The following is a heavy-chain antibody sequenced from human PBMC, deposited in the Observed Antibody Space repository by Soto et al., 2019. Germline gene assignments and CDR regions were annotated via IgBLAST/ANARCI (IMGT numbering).Heavy chain of an antibody. CDR3: ARERLTGGGAFDI. J-gene: IGHJ3*02. CDR1: SGSIGSSNW. V-gene: IGHV4-4*02. Sequence: PSETLCLTCAVSSGSIGSSNWWNWVRQPPGKELEWIGEIYHSGLIKYNPSLKSRVTISVDKSKNQFSLKLSSVTAADTAVYYCARERLTGGGAFDIWGQGTMVTVSS. D-gene: IGHD6-25*01. CDR2: IYHSGLI.